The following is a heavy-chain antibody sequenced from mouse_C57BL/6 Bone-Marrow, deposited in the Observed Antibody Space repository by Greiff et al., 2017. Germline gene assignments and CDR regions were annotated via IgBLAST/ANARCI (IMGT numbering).Heavy chain of an antibody. D-gene: IGHD2-4*01. CDR3: ARWDYDGFAY. Sequence: QVQLKASGAELARPGTSVKLSCKASGYTFTSYWLHWVKQRPGQGLAWIGVIDPSDSYTNYNQKFKGKATLTVDSSSSTAYMQLSSLTSEDSAVYYCARWDYDGFAYWGQGTLVTVSA. CDR2: IDPSDSYT. J-gene: IGHJ3*01. V-gene: IGHV1-59*01. CDR1: GYTFTSYW.